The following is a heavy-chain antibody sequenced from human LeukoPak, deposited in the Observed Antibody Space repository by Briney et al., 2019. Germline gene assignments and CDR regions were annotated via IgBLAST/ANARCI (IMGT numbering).Heavy chain of an antibody. Sequence: PGGSLRLSCAASGFSFISYYMSWVRQAPGKGLEWVDSIKEDGSEKYYVDSVKGRFTISRDNGKNSLFLQINSLIAEDTAVYYCAKGGGRFENWGQGTLVTVSS. CDR1: GFSFISYY. CDR3: AKGGGRFEN. D-gene: IGHD2-15*01. CDR2: IKEDGSEK. V-gene: IGHV3-7*01. J-gene: IGHJ4*02.